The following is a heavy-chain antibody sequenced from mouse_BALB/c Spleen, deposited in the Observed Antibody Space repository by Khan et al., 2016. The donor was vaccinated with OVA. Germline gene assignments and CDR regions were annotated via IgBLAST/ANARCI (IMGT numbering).Heavy chain of an antibody. CDR3: TRAGYGAFAY. CDR2: IFPGNNDT. J-gene: IGHJ3*01. D-gene: IGHD1-1*01. CDR1: GYIFTSYW. Sequence: EVQLQESGTVLARPGASVKMSCKASGYIFTSYWMHWVKQRPGQGLEGIGGIFPGNNDTNYNQKIKGRAKLTEVTSASTANMELSSLTNEDSAVYYSTRAGYGAFAYWGRGTLVTVSA. V-gene: IGHV1-5*01.